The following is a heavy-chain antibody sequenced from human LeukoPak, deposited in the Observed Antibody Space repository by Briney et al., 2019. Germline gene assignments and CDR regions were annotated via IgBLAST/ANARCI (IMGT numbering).Heavy chain of an antibody. D-gene: IGHD6-19*01. V-gene: IGHV3-66*01. J-gene: IGHJ4*02. CDR2: IYSDGTT. Sequence: GGSLRLSCAASGFTVSSNYMSWVRQAPGKGLEWVSLIYSDGTTYYADSVKGRFTTSRDNSKNTLYLQMNSLRAEDTAVFYCAKDRDSSGFEGHFDYWGQGTLVTVSS. CDR3: AKDRDSSGFEGHFDY. CDR1: GFTVSSNY.